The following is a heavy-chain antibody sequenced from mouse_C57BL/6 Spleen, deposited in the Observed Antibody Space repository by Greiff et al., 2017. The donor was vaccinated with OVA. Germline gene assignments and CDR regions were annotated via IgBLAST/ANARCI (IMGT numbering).Heavy chain of an antibody. V-gene: IGHV1-22*01. CDR2: INPNNGGT. D-gene: IGHD1-1*01. CDR3: ARNYYGSSDY. CDR1: GYTFTDYN. J-gene: IGHJ2*01. Sequence: VQLQQSGPELVKPGASVKMSCKASGYTFTDYNMHWVKQSHGKSLEWIGYINPNNGGTSYHQKFKGKATLTVNKSSSTAYMELRSLTSEDSAVYYCARNYYGSSDYWGQGTTLTVSS.